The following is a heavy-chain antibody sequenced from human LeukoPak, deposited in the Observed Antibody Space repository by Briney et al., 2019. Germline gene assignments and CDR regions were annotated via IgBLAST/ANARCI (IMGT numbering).Heavy chain of an antibody. J-gene: IGHJ4*02. V-gene: IGHV3-74*01. CDR3: ARVRGDYYGSVSRDY. CDR1: GFTFSSYA. D-gene: IGHD3-10*01. CDR2: LNTDGSAT. Sequence: GGSLRLSCAASGFTFSSYAMSWVRQAPGKGLVWVSHLNTDGSATNYADSVKGRFTISRDNAKNSLYLQMNSLRAEDTAVYYCARVRGDYYGSVSRDYWGQGTLVTVSS.